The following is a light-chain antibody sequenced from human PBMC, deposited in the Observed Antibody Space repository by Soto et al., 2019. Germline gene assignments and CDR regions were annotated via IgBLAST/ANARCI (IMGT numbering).Light chain of an antibody. CDR3: LLHDSYPYT. CDR2: AAS. J-gene: IGKJ2*01. V-gene: IGKV1-17*03. Sequence: DIQMTQSPSVMSASVGDRVTITCRASQGINNYLAWFQQKPGRVPKRLIYAASSLQSGVPSRFSGSGSGTEFTLTITSRQPEDFASYYCLLHDSYPYTFGQGTKLEIK. CDR1: QGINNY.